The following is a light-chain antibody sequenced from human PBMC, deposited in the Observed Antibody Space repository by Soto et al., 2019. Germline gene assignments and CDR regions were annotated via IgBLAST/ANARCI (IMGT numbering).Light chain of an antibody. CDR2: WAS. V-gene: IGKV4-1*01. J-gene: IGKJ5*01. CDR1: QSVLYSSNNKNY. Sequence: DIVMTQSPDSLGVSLGERATINCKSSQSVLYSSNNKNYLAWYQQKLGQPPKLLIYWASTRESGVPDRFSGSGSGTDFTLTISSLQAEDVAVYYCQQYYSTPLTFGQGTRLEIK. CDR3: QQYYSTPLT.